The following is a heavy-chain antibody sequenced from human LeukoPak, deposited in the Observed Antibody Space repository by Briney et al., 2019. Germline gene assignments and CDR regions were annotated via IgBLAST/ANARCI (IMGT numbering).Heavy chain of an antibody. V-gene: IGHV3-15*01. D-gene: IGHD6-6*01. CDR2: IKSKIDGGTT. Sequence: PGGSLRLSCAASGFTFSSYSMSWVRQSPGKGLEWVARIKSKIDGGTTDYAAPVRGRFTISRDDSKNTLYLQMSSLQTEDTAVYYCATETSHYSSSFDYWGQGTLVTVSS. CDR1: GFTFSSYS. CDR3: ATETSHYSSSFDY. J-gene: IGHJ4*02.